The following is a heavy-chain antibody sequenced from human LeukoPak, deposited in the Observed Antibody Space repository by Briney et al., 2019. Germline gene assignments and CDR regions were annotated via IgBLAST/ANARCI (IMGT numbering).Heavy chain of an antibody. CDR3: ARGSITVVRGVYGMDV. J-gene: IGHJ6*02. V-gene: IGHV1-2*02. CDR2: INPNSGGT. CDR1: GDIFTNDY. Sequence: GASVKVSCKASGDIFTNDYMHWVRQAPGQGLEWMGWINPNSGGTNYAQKFQGRVTMTRDTSISTAYMELSRLRSDDAAVYYCARGSITVVRGVYGMDVWGQGTTVTVSS. D-gene: IGHD3-10*01.